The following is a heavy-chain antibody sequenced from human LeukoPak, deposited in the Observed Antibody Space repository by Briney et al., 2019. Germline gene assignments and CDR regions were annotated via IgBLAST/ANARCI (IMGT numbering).Heavy chain of an antibody. D-gene: IGHD6-13*01. Sequence: GGSLRLSCAASGFTISRSAMTWVRQTPGKGLDWVSSISSSGNTYYADSVKGRFTISRDNSKNMLYLQMNSLGAEDTAVYYCVKGRISEDGLDFWGQGTLVTVSS. CDR2: ISSSGNT. V-gene: IGHV3-23*01. CDR3: VKGRISEDGLDF. J-gene: IGHJ4*02. CDR1: GFTISRSA.